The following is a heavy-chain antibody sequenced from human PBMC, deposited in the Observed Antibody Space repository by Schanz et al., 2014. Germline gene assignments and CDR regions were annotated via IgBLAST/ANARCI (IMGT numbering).Heavy chain of an antibody. J-gene: IGHJ5*02. CDR3: ARQNLGYCSSTDCKNWFDP. Sequence: QLQLQESGPGLVKPLETLSLTCTVSGGSISTSNHYWGWIRQPPGKGLEWIGSIYYSGNTYYNPPLRSRVTISVNPSKNQSPLKRTFVTAADTAVYYCARQNLGYCSSTDCKNWFDPWGQGTLVTVSS. CDR1: GGSISTSNHY. D-gene: IGHD2-2*01. CDR2: IYYSGNT. V-gene: IGHV4-39*01.